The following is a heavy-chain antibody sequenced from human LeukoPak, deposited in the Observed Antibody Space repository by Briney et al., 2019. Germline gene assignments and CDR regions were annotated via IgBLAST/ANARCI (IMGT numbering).Heavy chain of an antibody. CDR1: GGSISGNHY. V-gene: IGHV4-61*02. J-gene: IGHJ4*02. Sequence: ESSETLSLTCTVSGGSISGNHYWSWIRQPAGKGLEWIGRISPSGSTKYNPSLKSRVTISVDTSKNQFSLRLSSVTAADPAVYYCARGGYSYGALFDYWGQGTLVTVSS. D-gene: IGHD5-18*01. CDR2: ISPSGST. CDR3: ARGGYSYGALFDY.